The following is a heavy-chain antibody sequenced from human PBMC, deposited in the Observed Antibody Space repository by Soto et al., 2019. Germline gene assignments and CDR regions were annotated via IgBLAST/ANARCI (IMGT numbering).Heavy chain of an antibody. V-gene: IGHV3-23*01. CDR1: GFIFSTYA. Sequence: XGSLILSCAASGFIFSTYAMNWVRQAPGKGLEWVSAIINSGGSTYYAESVRGRFTISRDNSINTLFLIMSALRTEDTAAYYCAHPRGYGVFDAVDIWGQGTMVTVSS. CDR2: IINSGGST. D-gene: IGHD4-17*01. CDR3: AHPRGYGVFDAVDI. J-gene: IGHJ3*02.